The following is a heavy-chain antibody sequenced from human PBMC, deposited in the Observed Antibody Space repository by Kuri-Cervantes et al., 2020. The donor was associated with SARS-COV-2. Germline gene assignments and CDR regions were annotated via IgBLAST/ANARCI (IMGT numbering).Heavy chain of an antibody. J-gene: IGHJ4*02. V-gene: IGHV3-74*01. Sequence: ETLSLTCAASGFTFSRDTMYWVRQAPGKGLVWVSRMNGDGSSITYADSVKGRFTISRDNAKNTLYLQMNSLRVEDTAVYYCARDPDYYDSSAFDYLGQGTLVTVSS. CDR1: GFTFSRDT. D-gene: IGHD3-22*01. CDR2: MNGDGSSI. CDR3: ARDPDYYDSSAFDY.